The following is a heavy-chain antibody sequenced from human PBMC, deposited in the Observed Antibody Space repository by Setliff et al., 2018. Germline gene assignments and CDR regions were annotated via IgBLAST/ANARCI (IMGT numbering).Heavy chain of an antibody. D-gene: IGHD3-10*01. CDR3: ARDNRARHYMDV. CDR1: GYSISSGFS. J-gene: IGHJ6*03. V-gene: IGHV4-38-2*02. Sequence: PSETLSLTCAVSGYSISSGFSWVWIRQSPGKGLEWIGRILFSGDTYYNPSLNSRVTISADTSKNQSSLNLSSVTAADTAVYYCARDNRARHYMDVWGKGTTVTVSS. CDR2: ILFSGDT.